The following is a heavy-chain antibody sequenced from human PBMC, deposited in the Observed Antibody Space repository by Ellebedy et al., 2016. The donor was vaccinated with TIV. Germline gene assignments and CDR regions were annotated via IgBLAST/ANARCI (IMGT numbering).Heavy chain of an antibody. CDR1: GFTFSSYW. CDR2: IKQDGNEK. CDR3: ERDQVGGAFAV. V-gene: IGHV3-7*04. Sequence: GESLKISCVASGFTFSSYWMSWVRQAPRKGLECGAKIKQDGNEKYYVDSVKGRFTISRDNAKNSLYLQINSLRADDTAVYYCERDQVGGAFAVWGQGTMFTVSS. J-gene: IGHJ3*01. D-gene: IGHD1-26*01.